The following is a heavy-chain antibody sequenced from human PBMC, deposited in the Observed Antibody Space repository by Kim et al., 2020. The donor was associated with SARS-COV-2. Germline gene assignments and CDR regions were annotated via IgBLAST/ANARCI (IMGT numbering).Heavy chain of an antibody. V-gene: IGHV3-7*03. CDR1: GFTFRDYW. J-gene: IGHJ4*02. Sequence: GGSLRLSCAASGFTFRDYWMSWVRQAPGKGLEWVANIKEDAGQTHYVGSLKGRFTISRDNTENSLFLQMNSLRVEDTAVYYCARDLSRQWDGFIDYWGQGILVTVSS. CDR3: ARDLSRQWDGFIDY. CDR2: IKEDAGQT. D-gene: IGHD1-26*01.